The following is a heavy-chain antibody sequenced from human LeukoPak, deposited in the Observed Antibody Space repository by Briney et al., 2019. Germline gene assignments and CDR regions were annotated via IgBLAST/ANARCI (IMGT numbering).Heavy chain of an antibody. J-gene: IGHJ4*02. Sequence: GGSLRLSCAASGFPFNSYWMTWVRQAPGKGLEWVANIKQDGSEKYYVDSVKDRFTISRDNSKNTLYLQMNSLRPEDTAMYYCARAGLGAVGDVWGQGTLVTVSS. CDR2: IKQDGSEK. CDR3: ARAGLGAVGDV. CDR1: GFPFNSYW. V-gene: IGHV3-7*01. D-gene: IGHD1-26*01.